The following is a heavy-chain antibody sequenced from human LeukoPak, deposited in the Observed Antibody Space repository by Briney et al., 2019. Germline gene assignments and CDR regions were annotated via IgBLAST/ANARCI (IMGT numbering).Heavy chain of an antibody. CDR3: ARDHHPRYSSGWIYYFDY. CDR1: GYTFTSYY. Sequence: ASVKVSCKASGYTFTSYYMHWVRQAPGQGLEWMGIINPSGGSTSYEQKFQGRVTMTRDTSTSTVYMELSSLRSEDTAVYYCARDHHPRYSSGWIYYFDYWGQGTLVTVSS. D-gene: IGHD6-19*01. CDR2: INPSGGST. V-gene: IGHV1-46*01. J-gene: IGHJ4*02.